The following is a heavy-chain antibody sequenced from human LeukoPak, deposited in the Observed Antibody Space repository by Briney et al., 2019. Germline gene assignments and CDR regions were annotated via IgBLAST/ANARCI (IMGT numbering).Heavy chain of an antibody. Sequence: ASVKVSCKSSGYTFTEYGINWVRQAPGQGLEWMGWLTTYNGNTNYAQKLQGRVTMTTDTSTSTAYMELRSLRSDDTAVYYCARVVISIGAFDIWGQGTMVTVSS. J-gene: IGHJ3*02. CDR3: ARVVISIGAFDI. CDR2: LTTYNGNT. V-gene: IGHV1-18*04. CDR1: GYTFTEYG. D-gene: IGHD3-22*01.